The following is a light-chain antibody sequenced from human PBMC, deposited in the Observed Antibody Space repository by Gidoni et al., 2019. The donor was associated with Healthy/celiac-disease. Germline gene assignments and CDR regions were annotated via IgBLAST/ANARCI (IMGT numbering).Light chain of an antibody. V-gene: IGLV2-18*02. J-gene: IGLJ2*01. CDR1: SSDVGSYNR. CDR3: SSYTSGSTFVV. Sequence: GSPGQSVIISCTGTSSDVGSYNRVSWYQQPPGTAPKLMIYEVSNRPSGVPDRFSGSKSGNTASLTISGLQAEDEADYYCSSYTSGSTFVVFGGGTKLTVL. CDR2: EVS.